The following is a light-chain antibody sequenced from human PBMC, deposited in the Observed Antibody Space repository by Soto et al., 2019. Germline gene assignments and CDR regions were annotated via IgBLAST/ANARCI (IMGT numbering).Light chain of an antibody. CDR3: QQYVNSPYT. CDR1: QNVRSGY. Sequence: EIVLTQSPGTLSLSPGERATLSCRASQNVRSGYLAWYQQKPGQAPRLLIYGASSRATGIPDRFSGSGSGPDFTLTISRLEPEDFAVYYCQQYVNSPYTFGQGTKLEIK. J-gene: IGKJ2*01. CDR2: GAS. V-gene: IGKV3-20*01.